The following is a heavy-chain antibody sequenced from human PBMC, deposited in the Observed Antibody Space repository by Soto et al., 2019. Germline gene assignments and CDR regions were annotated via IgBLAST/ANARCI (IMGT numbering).Heavy chain of an antibody. D-gene: IGHD5-18*01. CDR1: GGSISNAAYS. CDR3: ARERGGYGLFDS. CDR2: IYPSGMP. J-gene: IGHJ4*02. V-gene: IGHV4-30-2*01. Sequence: PWETLSLTCTVSGGSISNAAYSWSWIRQPPGKGLEWIGYIYPSGMPFYNPSLRSRVTISIDRSNDQFYLNLKSVTAADTAVYYCARERGGYGLFDSWGQGTLVTVSS.